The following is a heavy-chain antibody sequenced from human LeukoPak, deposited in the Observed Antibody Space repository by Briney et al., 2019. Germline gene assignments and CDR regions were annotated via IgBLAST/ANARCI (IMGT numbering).Heavy chain of an antibody. CDR2: ISSSSSYI. CDR1: GFTFSRFS. J-gene: IGHJ3*02. V-gene: IGHV3-21*01. CDR3: ARDLSAMVMNDSFDI. D-gene: IGHD5-18*01. Sequence: GRSLSLSRAVSGFTFSRFSMNGVTGAPGKGLVCGSSISSSSSYIYYADSVKGRFNISRDNAKNSLYLQMNSLRAEDTAAYHCARDLSAMVMNDSFDIWGQGTMVTVSS.